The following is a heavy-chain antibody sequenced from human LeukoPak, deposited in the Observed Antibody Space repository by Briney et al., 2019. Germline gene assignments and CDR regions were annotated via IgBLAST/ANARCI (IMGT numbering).Heavy chain of an antibody. CDR1: GYTFTSYA. CDR3: ARGIHSGNSGPYYFDY. J-gene: IGHJ4*02. Sequence: ASVKVSCKASGYTFTSYAISWVRQVPGQGLEWMGWISVYSGKTDYPQKVQDRVTMTTDTSTNTAYMELRGLRSDDTAVYYCARGIHSGNSGPYYFDYWGQGTLVTVSS. V-gene: IGHV1-18*01. D-gene: IGHD1-26*01. CDR2: ISVYSGKT.